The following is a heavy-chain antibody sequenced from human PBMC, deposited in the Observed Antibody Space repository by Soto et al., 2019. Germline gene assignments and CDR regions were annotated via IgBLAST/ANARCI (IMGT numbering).Heavy chain of an antibody. CDR2: IFYSGST. J-gene: IGHJ4*02. CDR3: ARHANPRVGPTDYFDF. D-gene: IGHD1-26*01. CDR1: GGSISSSSYY. Sequence: PSETLSLTCTVSGGSISSSSYYWGWVRQPPGKGLEWIGSIFYSGSTYYNPSLKSRVTISVDTSMNQFSLKLRSVTAADTAVYYCARHANPRVGPTDYFDFWGQGTLVTVSS. V-gene: IGHV4-39*01.